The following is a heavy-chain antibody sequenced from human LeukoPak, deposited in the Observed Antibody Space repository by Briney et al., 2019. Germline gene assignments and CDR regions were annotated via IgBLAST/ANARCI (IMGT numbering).Heavy chain of an antibody. CDR3: ARRDTSFHAHDAFDI. CDR2: IYSGGST. J-gene: IGHJ3*02. V-gene: IGHV3-66*01. D-gene: IGHD2-2*01. Sequence: GGSLRLSCAASGFTVSSNYMSWVRQAPGKGLEWVSVIYSGGSTYYADSVKGRFTISRDNSKNTLYLQMNSLRAEDTAVYYCARRDTSFHAHDAFDIWGQGTMVTVSS. CDR1: GFTVSSNY.